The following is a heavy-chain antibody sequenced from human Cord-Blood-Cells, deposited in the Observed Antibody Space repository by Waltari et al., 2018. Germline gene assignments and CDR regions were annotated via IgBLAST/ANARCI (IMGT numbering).Heavy chain of an antibody. CDR2: IYHSGST. Sequence: QVQLQESGPGLVQPSGTLSPTCAVSGGSISSSNWCSWVLKPPGKGLEWIGEIYHSGSTNYNPSLKSRVTISVDKSKNQFSLKLSSVTAADTAVYYCARDLPFLEGYYGMDVWGQGTTVTVSS. CDR1: GGSISSSNW. V-gene: IGHV4-4*02. CDR3: ARDLPFLEGYYGMDV. J-gene: IGHJ6*02. D-gene: IGHD3-3*01.